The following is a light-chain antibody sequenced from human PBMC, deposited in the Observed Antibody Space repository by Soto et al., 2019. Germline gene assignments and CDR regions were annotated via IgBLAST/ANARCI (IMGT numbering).Light chain of an antibody. J-gene: IGKJ1*01. V-gene: IGKV1-39*01. CDR3: QQSHSSTWT. CDR2: AAS. Sequence: DIQMTQSPSSLSASVGDRVTITCRASQSISSYLNWYQQKPGKAPKLLIYAASSLQSGVPSRFSGSESGTDFTLTISSLQPEDFATYYCQQSHSSTWTFGQGTKVEIK. CDR1: QSISSY.